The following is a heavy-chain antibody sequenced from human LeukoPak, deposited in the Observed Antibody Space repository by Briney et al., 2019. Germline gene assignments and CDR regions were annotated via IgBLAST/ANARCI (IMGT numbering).Heavy chain of an antibody. Sequence: PGGSLRLSCAASGFSFSSYGMHWVRQAPGKGLEWVAIIWYDGNNKYYAESVKGRFTISRDNSKNTLYLQMNSLRAEDTAVYYCARESEGMDVWGQGTTVTVSS. V-gene: IGHV3-33*01. J-gene: IGHJ6*02. CDR2: IWYDGNNK. CDR3: ARESEGMDV. CDR1: GFSFSSYG.